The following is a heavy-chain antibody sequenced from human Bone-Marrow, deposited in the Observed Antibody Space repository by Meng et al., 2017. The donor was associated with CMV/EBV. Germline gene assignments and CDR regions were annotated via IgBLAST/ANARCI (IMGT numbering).Heavy chain of an antibody. J-gene: IGHJ4*02. V-gene: IGHV4-38-2*02. CDR2: IYHSGST. CDR3: ARVRSDYDFWSGYYSVLWYFDY. CDR1: GYSISSGYY. D-gene: IGHD3-3*01. Sequence: GSLRLSCTVSGYSISSGYYWGWIRQPPGKGLEWIGSIYHSGSTYYNPSLKSRVTISVDTSKNQFSLKLSSVTAADTAVYYCARVRSDYDFWSGYYSVLWYFDYWGEGTLVAASS.